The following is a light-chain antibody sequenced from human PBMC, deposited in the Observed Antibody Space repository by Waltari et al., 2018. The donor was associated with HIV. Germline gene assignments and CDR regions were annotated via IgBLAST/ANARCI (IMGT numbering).Light chain of an antibody. V-gene: IGLV2-14*03. CDR1: SSDIGAYNY. J-gene: IGLJ2*01. CDR2: DVT. CDR3: TSYTSSSTLV. Sequence: QSALTQPASVSGSPGQSITISCTGTSSDIGAYNYVSWYQHHPGKGPKLIIYDVTRRPSGVSNQFSGSKSGSTGSLTMSGLQAEDESDYYCTSYTSSSTLVFGGGTKLTVL.